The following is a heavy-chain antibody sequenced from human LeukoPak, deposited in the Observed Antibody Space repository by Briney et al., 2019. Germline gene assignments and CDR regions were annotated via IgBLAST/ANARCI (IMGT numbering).Heavy chain of an antibody. J-gene: IGHJ6*02. CDR2: IYSGGST. V-gene: IGHV3-53*01. Sequence: GGPLRLSRAASGFTVSSNYMSWVRQAPGKGLEWVSVIYSGGSTYYADSVKGRFTISRDNSKNTLYLQMNSLRAEDTAVYYCARDYGDHGVGYYYYYGMDVWGQGTTVTVSS. CDR1: GFTVSSNY. CDR3: ARDYGDHGVGYYYYYGMDV. D-gene: IGHD4-17*01.